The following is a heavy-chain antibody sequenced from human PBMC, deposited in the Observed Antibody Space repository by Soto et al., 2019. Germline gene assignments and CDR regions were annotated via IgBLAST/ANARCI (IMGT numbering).Heavy chain of an antibody. CDR2: IYPGDSDT. J-gene: IGHJ6*02. CDR1: GYSFTTYW. Sequence: GESLKISCKGSGYSFTTYWIVWVRQMSGKGLEGMGAIYPGDSDTRYSPSFQGQVTISADKSISTAYLQWNSLKASDTAKYFCARNKGYCDSSSCYGLDVWGQGAAVTVSS. D-gene: IGHD2-15*01. CDR3: ARNKGYCDSSSCYGLDV. V-gene: IGHV5-51*01.